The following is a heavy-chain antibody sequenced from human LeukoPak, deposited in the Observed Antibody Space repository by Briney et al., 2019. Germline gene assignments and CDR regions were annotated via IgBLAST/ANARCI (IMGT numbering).Heavy chain of an antibody. CDR2: INPTTGGT. CDR3: ARLVGLSTTASY. D-gene: IGHD5/OR15-5a*01. V-gene: IGHV1-2*02. J-gene: IGHJ4*02. CDR1: GYTLIGYY. Sequence: ASVKVSCKASGYTLIGYYLHWVRQAPGQGLEWMGWINPTTGGTNYAQKFQDRVTMTRDTSTNTAYMELGRLTSDDTAVYYCARLVGLSTTASYWGQGTQVIVSS.